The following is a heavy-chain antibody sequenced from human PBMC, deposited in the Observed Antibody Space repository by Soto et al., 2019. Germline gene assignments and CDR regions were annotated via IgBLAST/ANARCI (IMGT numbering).Heavy chain of an antibody. V-gene: IGHV3-30-3*01. Sequence: QVQLVESGGGVVQPGRSLRLSCAASGFTFTNYAIHWVRQAPGKGLEWVAVISYDGSHKYYADSVKGRFTISRDNSKNTRYLQMNSRRVEDTAVYYCARKGDPTNWGSGNAFDVWGQGTMVTVSS. CDR1: GFTFTNYA. D-gene: IGHD7-27*01. J-gene: IGHJ3*01. CDR3: ARKGDPTNWGSGNAFDV. CDR2: ISYDGSHK.